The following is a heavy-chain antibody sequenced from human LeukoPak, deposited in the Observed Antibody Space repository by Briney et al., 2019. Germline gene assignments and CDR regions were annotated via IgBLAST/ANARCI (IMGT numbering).Heavy chain of an antibody. D-gene: IGHD3-3*01. CDR3: ARSYDFWSGYYHMDV. CDR1: GFTFSDYY. CDR2: ISSSGSTI. J-gene: IGHJ6*02. V-gene: IGHV3-11*01. Sequence: PGGSLRLSCAASGFTFSDYYMSWIRQAPGKGLEWVSYISSSGSTIYYADSVKGRFTISRDNAKNSLYLQMNSLRAEDTAVYYCARSYDFWSGYYHMDVWGQGTMVTVSS.